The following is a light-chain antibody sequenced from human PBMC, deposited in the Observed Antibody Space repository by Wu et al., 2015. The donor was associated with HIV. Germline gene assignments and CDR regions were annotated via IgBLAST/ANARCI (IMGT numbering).Light chain of an antibody. V-gene: IGKV3-11*01. J-gene: IGKJ5*01. CDR2: DAS. CDR1: QSVSSY. CDR3: QQRSNWSIT. Sequence: EIVLTQSPATLSLSPGERATLSCRASQSVSSYLAWYQQKPGQAPRLLIYDASNRATGIPARFSGSGSGTDFILTISSLEPEDFAVYYCQQRSNWSITFGQGTRLETK.